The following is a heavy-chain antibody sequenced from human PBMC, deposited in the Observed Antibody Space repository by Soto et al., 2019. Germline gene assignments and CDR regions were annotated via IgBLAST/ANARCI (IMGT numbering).Heavy chain of an antibody. CDR1: GGTFSSYT. J-gene: IGHJ4*02. CDR3: ARGEYYYGSGAFFDY. D-gene: IGHD3-10*01. Sequence: QVQLVQSGAEVKKPGSSVKVSCKASGGTFSSYTISWVRQAPGQGLEWMGRIIPILGIANYAEKFQGRVTITADKSPSTAHMELSSLRSEDKAVYYSARGEYYYGSGAFFDYWGQGTLVTVSS. CDR2: IIPILGIA. V-gene: IGHV1-69*02.